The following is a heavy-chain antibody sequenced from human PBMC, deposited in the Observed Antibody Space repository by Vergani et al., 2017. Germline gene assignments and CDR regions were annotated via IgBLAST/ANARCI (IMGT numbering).Heavy chain of an antibody. D-gene: IGHD4-17*01. J-gene: IGHJ4*02. V-gene: IGHV4-39*01. CDR1: GGSISSSSYY. CDR2: IYYSGST. CDR3: ARHQPYDYGDRGLIDY. Sequence: QLQLQESGPGLVKPSETLSLTCTVSGGSISSSSYYWGWIRQPPGKGLEWIGSIYYSGSTYYNPSLKSRVTISVDTSKNQFSLKLSSVTAADTAVYYCARHQPYDYGDRGLIDYWGQGTLVTVSS.